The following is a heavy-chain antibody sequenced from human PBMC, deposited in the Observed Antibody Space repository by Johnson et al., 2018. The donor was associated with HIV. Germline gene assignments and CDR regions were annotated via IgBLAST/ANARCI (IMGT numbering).Heavy chain of an antibody. D-gene: IGHD3-10*01. Sequence: QVQLVESGGGLVKPGGSLRLSCAASGFTFSDYYMSWIRQAPGKGLEWVSYISSSGSHIYYADSVKGRFTISRDHAKNSLYLQMKILKAEDTAVYYCASPKTPTRVVRGAFDVWAQGTMVTVSS. CDR2: ISSSGSHI. CDR1: GFTFSDYY. V-gene: IGHV3-11*01. J-gene: IGHJ3*01. CDR3: ASPKTPTRVVRGAFDV.